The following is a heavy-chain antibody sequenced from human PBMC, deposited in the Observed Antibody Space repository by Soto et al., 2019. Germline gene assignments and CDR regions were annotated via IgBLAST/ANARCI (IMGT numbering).Heavy chain of an antibody. Sequence: GGSLRISCAASGFTLSEHGMSWVRLASGKGLEWVGRIRNKANSYTAEYAASVKGRFTVSRDDSKNSLYLQMNSLKIEDTALYYCVRAGTGYQLDYWGQGT. CDR3: VRAGTGYQLDY. CDR2: IRNKANSYTA. D-gene: IGHD3-9*01. V-gene: IGHV3-72*01. CDR1: GFTLSEHG. J-gene: IGHJ4*02.